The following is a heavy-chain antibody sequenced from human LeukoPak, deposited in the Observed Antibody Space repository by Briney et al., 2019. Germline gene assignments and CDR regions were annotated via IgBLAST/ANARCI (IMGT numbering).Heavy chain of an antibody. D-gene: IGHD5-24*01. CDR2: IYYSGNT. V-gene: IGHV4-39*01. Sequence: SETLSLTCTVSGGSISSGSYYWGWIRQPPGKGLEWLGTIYYSGNTYCSPSLKSRVTISVDTSKNQFSLKLSSVTAADTAVYYCARHSKSWLQSHFDFWGQGTLVTVSS. CDR3: ARHSKSWLQSHFDF. J-gene: IGHJ4*02. CDR1: GGSISSGSYY.